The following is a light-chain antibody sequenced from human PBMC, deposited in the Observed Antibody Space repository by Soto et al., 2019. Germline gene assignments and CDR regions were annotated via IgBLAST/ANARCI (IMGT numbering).Light chain of an antibody. Sequence: QSALTQPASVSGAPGQSITISCTGTSSDVGGYNYVSWYQQHPGKAPKLMIYDVNTRPSGVSNRFSGSKSGNTASLTISGLQAEDEADYYCSSYTSSISFGGGTQLPVL. CDR3: SSYTSSIS. J-gene: IGLJ7*01. V-gene: IGLV2-14*01. CDR1: SSDVGGYNY. CDR2: DVN.